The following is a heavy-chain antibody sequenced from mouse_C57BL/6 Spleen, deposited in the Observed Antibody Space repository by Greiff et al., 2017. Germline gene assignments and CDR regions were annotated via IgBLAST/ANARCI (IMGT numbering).Heavy chain of an antibody. CDR2: IYPGDGDT. J-gene: IGHJ4*01. D-gene: IGHD2-4*01. Sequence: QVQLQQSGAELVKPGASVKISCKASGYAFSSYWMNWVKQRPGKGLEWIGQIYPGDGDTNYNGKFKGKATLTADKSSSTAYMQLSSLTSEDSAVYFCARRGLPDAMDYWGQGTSVTVSS. CDR3: ARRGLPDAMDY. V-gene: IGHV1-80*01. CDR1: GYAFSSYW.